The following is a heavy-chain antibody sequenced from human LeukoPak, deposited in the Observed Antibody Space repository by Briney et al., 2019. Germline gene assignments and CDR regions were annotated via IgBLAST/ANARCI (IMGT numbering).Heavy chain of an antibody. V-gene: IGHV4-38-2*02. CDR1: GYSLSSGYY. CDR3: AREEMPGKFDY. Sequence: PSETLSLTCTVSGYSLSSGYYWGWIRQPPGKGLEWIGEINHSGNTNYNPSLKSRVAISLDKSSNQFSLRLTSVTAADTAMYFCAREEMPGKFDYWGQGILVTVSS. D-gene: IGHD1-26*01. CDR2: INHSGNT. J-gene: IGHJ4*02.